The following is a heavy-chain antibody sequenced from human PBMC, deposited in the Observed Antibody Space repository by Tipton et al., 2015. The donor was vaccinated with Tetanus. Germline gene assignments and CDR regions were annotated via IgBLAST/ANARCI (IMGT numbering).Heavy chain of an antibody. CDR1: GFTFTNDA. CDR2: ISGSTRTI. J-gene: IGHJ4*02. D-gene: IGHD3-16*01. V-gene: IGHV3-23*01. CDR3: AKGPWLIGGYLDY. Sequence: SLRLSCAASGFTFTNDAMSWVRLAPGKGLEWLSGISGSTRTIYHADSVKGRFTISRDNSANTVYLQMNSLRAEDTAIYYCAKGPWLIGGYLDYWGQGTLVTVSS.